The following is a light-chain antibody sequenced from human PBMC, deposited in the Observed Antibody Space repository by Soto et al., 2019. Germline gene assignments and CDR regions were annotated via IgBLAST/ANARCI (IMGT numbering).Light chain of an antibody. CDR3: QQDGSSPLP. V-gene: IGKV3-20*01. CDR1: QSVSSNY. J-gene: IGKJ4*01. CDR2: GAS. Sequence: EIVLTRSPGTLSLSPGERATLSCRASQSVSSNYFAWYQQKPGQAPRLLIYGASSRPTGIPDRFSGSVSGTDFTLTISRLETEDFAVYHCQQDGSSPLPFGGGTKVEIK.